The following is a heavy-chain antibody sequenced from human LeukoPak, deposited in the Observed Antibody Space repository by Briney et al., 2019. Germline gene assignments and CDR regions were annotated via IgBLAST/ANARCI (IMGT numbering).Heavy chain of an antibody. Sequence: ASVKLSCKSSGYAFTDYYIHWVRQAPGQGLEWMGWINSNSGGTNYAQKFQGRVTMTRDTSISTAYMELSRLTSDDTAVYYCASVSSGCYVDYWGQGTLVTVSS. CDR1: GYAFTDYY. D-gene: IGHD1-26*01. J-gene: IGHJ4*02. V-gene: IGHV1-2*02. CDR2: INSNSGGT. CDR3: ASVSSGCYVDY.